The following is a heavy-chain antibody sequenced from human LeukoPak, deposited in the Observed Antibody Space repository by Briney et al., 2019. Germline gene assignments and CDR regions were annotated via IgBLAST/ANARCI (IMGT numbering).Heavy chain of an antibody. CDR3: ARWGYCSSTSCYFTPFDY. Sequence: GGPLNISCKRSGYTFTSYWISWVRQMPGKGLEWMGRIDPSDSYTNYSPSFQGHVTIPADKSISTAYLQWSSLKASDTAMYYCARWGYCSSTSCYFTPFDYWGQGTLVTVSS. CDR1: GYTFTSYW. J-gene: IGHJ4*02. D-gene: IGHD2-2*01. V-gene: IGHV5-10-1*01. CDR2: IDPSDSYT.